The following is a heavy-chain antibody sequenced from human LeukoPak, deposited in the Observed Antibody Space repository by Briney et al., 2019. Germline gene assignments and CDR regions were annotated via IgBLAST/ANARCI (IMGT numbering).Heavy chain of an antibody. CDR3: AKDSGYGIGIDY. J-gene: IGHJ4*02. CDR2: ISYDGSNK. V-gene: IGHV3-30*18. Sequence: GGSLRLSCAASGFTFSSYGMHWVRQAPGKGLEWVAVISYDGSNKYYADSVKGRFTISRDNSKNTLYLQMNSLRAEDTAVYYCAKDSGYGIGIDYWGQGTLVTVSS. D-gene: IGHD5-12*01. CDR1: GFTFSSYG.